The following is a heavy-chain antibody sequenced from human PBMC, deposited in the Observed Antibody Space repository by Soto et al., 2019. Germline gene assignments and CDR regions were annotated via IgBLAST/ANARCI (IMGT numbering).Heavy chain of an antibody. V-gene: IGHV3-33*01. J-gene: IGHJ6*02. D-gene: IGHD4-17*01. Sequence: GGSLRLSCAASGFTFSSYGMHWVRQAPGKGLEWVAVIWYDGSNKYYADSVKGRFTISRDNSKNTLYLQMNSLRAEDTAVYYCARDMTTVTRNTRSEYYYGMDVWGQGTTVTVSS. CDR1: GFTFSSYG. CDR2: IWYDGSNK. CDR3: ARDMTTVTRNTRSEYYYGMDV.